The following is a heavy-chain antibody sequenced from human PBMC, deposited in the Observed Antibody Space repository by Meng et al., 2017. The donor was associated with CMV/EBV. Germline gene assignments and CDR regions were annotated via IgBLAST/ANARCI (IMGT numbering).Heavy chain of an antibody. CDR1: GFTFSSYS. CDR3: ARGTNKGWELLYYFDY. D-gene: IGHD1-26*01. J-gene: IGHJ4*02. CDR2: ISSSGSYI. V-gene: IGHV3-21*01. Sequence: ESLKISCAASGFTFSSYSMNWVRQAPGKGLEWVSSISSSGSYIYYADSVKGRFTISRDNAKNSLYLQMNSLRAEDTAVYYCARGTNKGWELLYYFDYWGQGTLVTVSS.